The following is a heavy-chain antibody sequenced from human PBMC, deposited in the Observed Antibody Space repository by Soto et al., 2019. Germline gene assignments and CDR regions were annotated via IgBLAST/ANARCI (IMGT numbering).Heavy chain of an antibody. CDR2: IYYSGST. CDR3: ATHDLRDYRLDY. D-gene: IGHD4-17*01. CDR1: GGSISTYY. Sequence: SETLSLTCNVSGGSISTYYWSWIRQPPGRGLEWIGYIYYSGSTNYNPSLKSRVTISVDTSKNQFSLKLRSVTAADTAVYYCATHDLRDYRLDYWGQGALVTVSS. V-gene: IGHV4-59*01. J-gene: IGHJ4*02.